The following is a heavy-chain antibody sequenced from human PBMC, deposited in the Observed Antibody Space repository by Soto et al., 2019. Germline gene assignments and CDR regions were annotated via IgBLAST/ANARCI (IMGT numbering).Heavy chain of an antibody. Sequence: SETLALTCTVSGGSISSGDDYWSWIRQPPGKGLEWIGYIYYSGSTYYNPSLKSRVTISVDTSKNQFSLKLSSVTAADTAVYYCVRYLGYSISGRSEMRFDPWGQGTLVTVSS. V-gene: IGHV4-30-4*01. D-gene: IGHD2-15*01. J-gene: IGHJ5*02. CDR1: GGSISSGDDY. CDR3: VRYLGYSISGRSEMRFDP. CDR2: IYYSGST.